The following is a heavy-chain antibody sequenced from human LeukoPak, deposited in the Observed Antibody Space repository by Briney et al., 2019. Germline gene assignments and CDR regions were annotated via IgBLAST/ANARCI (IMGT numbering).Heavy chain of an antibody. CDR1: GFTFSSYS. V-gene: IGHV3-48*01. Sequence: PGGSLRLSCAASGFTFSSYSMNWVRQAPGKGLEWVSYISSSSSTIYYADSVKGRFTISRDNAKNSLYLQMNSLRAEDTAVYYCAREGCSSTSCYYYHYGMDVWGQGTTVTVSS. D-gene: IGHD2-2*01. CDR3: AREGCSSTSCYYYHYGMDV. CDR2: ISSSSSTI. J-gene: IGHJ6*02.